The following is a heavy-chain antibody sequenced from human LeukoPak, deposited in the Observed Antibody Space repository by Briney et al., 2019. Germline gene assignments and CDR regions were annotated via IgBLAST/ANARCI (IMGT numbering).Heavy chain of an antibody. D-gene: IGHD3-9*01. Sequence: GGSLRLSCAASGFTFSASALHWVRQPTGKGLEWVSAIGTAGDTYYSHSVKGRFTISRENAKNSLYLHMNSLSAGDTAVYFCARGHMLTGYYNFAWFDPWGQGTLVTVSS. CDR2: IGTAGDT. CDR1: GFTFSASA. CDR3: ARGHMLTGYYNFAWFDP. V-gene: IGHV3-13*01. J-gene: IGHJ5*02.